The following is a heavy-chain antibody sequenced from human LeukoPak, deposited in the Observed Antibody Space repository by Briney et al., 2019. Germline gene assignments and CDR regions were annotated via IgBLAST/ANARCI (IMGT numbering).Heavy chain of an antibody. CDR2: MNPNSGNA. D-gene: IGHD6-19*01. J-gene: IGHJ4*02. CDR1: GYTFPSCD. V-gene: IGHV1-8*01. CDR3: KRGSSGRRDN. Sequence: ASVKVSCKASGYTFPSCDIDWVRQATGQRLEWMGWMNPNSGNAGYGQSFQGRITMTRDISIGTAYMELSNLTSEDTAIYYCKRGSSGRRDNWGQGTLVTVSA.